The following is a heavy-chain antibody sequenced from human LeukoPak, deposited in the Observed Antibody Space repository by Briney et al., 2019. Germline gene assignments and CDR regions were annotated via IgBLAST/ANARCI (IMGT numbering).Heavy chain of an antibody. CDR3: ATTLYGSGSYCFDY. CDR2: INHSGST. V-gene: IGHV4-34*01. D-gene: IGHD3-10*01. J-gene: IGHJ4*02. CDR1: GGSFSGYY. Sequence: KPSETLSLTCAVYGGSFSGYYWSWIRQPPGKGLEWIGEINHSGSTNYNPSLKSRVTISVDTSKSQFSLKLSSVTAADTAVYYCATTLYGSGSYCFDYWGQGTLVTVSS.